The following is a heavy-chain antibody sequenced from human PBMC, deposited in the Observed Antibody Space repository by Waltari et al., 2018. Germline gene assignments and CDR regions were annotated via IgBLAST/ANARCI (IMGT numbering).Heavy chain of an antibody. J-gene: IGHJ6*02. CDR2: INHSGST. Sequence: QVQLQQWGAGLLKPSETLYLTCAVYGGSFSGYYWSWIRQPPGKGLEWIGEINHSGSTNYNPSLKSRVTISVDTSKNQFSLKLSSVTAADTAVYYCARKYYYYGMDVWGQGTTVTVSS. V-gene: IGHV4-34*01. CDR1: GGSFSGYY. CDR3: ARKYYYYGMDV.